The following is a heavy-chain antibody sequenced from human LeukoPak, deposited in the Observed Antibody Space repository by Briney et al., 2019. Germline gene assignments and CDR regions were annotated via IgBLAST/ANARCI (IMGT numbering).Heavy chain of an antibody. V-gene: IGHV4-39*01. CDR3: ARRATAGDYVGWFDP. CDR2: IYYSGST. CDR1: GGSISSSSYY. J-gene: IGHJ5*02. Sequence: SETLSLTCTVSGGSISSSSYYWGWIRQPPGKGLEWIGSIYYSGSTYYNPSLKSRVTISVDTSKNQFSPKLSSVTAADTAVYYCARRATAGDYVGWFDPWGQGTLVTVSS. D-gene: IGHD4-17*01.